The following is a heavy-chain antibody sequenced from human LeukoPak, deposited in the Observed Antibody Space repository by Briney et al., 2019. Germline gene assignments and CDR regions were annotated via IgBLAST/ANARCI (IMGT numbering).Heavy chain of an antibody. CDR2: IYYSGST. CDR3: ARVYYSSSYDYWYFDL. V-gene: IGHV4-28*03. J-gene: IGHJ2*01. CDR1: GYSISSTNW. D-gene: IGHD6-13*01. Sequence: PSETLSLTCAVSGYSISSTNWWGWIRQPPGKGLEWIGYIYYSGSTNYNPSLKSRVTISVDTSKNQFSLKLSSVTAADTAVYYCARVYYSSSYDYWYFDLWGRGTLVTVSS.